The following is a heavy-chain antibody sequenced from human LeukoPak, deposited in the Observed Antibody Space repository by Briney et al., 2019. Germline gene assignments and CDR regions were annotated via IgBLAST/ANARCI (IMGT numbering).Heavy chain of an antibody. V-gene: IGHV3-30-3*01. D-gene: IGHD3-9*01. CDR2: ISYDGSNK. CDR3: ARHYDILTGHYYDAFDI. J-gene: IGHJ3*02. Sequence: GGSLRLSCAASGFTFSSYAMHWVRQAPGKGLEWVAVISYDGSNKYYADSVKGRFTISRDNSKNTLYLQMNSLRAEDTAVYYCARHYDILTGHYYDAFDIWGQGTMVTVSS. CDR1: GFTFSSYA.